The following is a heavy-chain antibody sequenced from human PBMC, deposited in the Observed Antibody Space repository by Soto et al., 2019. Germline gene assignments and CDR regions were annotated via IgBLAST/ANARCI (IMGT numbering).Heavy chain of an antibody. CDR3: ARVLSGSSLFDY. D-gene: IGHD1-26*01. J-gene: IGHJ4*02. CDR1: GGSISSDY. CDR2: ISYSGNT. V-gene: IGHV4-59*01. Sequence: SETLSLTCTVSGGSISSDYWIWIGQPPGKGLEWIGYISYSGNTNYNPSLKSLVTISVDTSKKQFSLKLRSVTAADTAVYYCARVLSGSSLFDYWGQGMLVTVSS.